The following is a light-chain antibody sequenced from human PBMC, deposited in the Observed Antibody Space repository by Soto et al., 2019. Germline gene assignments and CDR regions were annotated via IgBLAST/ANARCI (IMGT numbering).Light chain of an antibody. Sequence: DIQMTQSPSSLSASVGDRVTITCRASQNIRSYLNWYQQKPGKAPQLLIYATSSLQTGVPSRFSASGSGTDFSLVISDLQPEDSATYYCQQRYSSRWTSGRGTKVDIK. CDR1: QNIRSY. CDR2: ATS. CDR3: QQRYSSRWT. J-gene: IGKJ1*01. V-gene: IGKV1-39*01.